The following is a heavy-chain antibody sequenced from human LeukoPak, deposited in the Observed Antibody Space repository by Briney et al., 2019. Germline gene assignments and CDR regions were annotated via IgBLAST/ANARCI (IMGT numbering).Heavy chain of an antibody. CDR3: VRHGLGSSWFGFDY. V-gene: IGHV5-51*01. CDR1: GYTFTTYW. Sequence: GESLKISCKGSGYTFTTYWIGWVRQMPRKGLEWMGIIYPGDSDPRYSPSFQGQVTISADTSISTAYLQWSSLKASDSAMYYCVRHGLGSSWFGFDYWGQGTLVTVSS. J-gene: IGHJ4*02. D-gene: IGHD6-13*01. CDR2: IYPGDSDP.